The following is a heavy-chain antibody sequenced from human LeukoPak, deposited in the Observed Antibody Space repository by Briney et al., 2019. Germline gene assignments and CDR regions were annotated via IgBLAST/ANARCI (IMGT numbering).Heavy chain of an antibody. CDR2: ISCGSDTI. CDR3: AMHHYGDYYFDN. CDR1: GFTFSRYS. V-gene: IGHV3-48*01. Sequence: GGSLRLSCAASGFTFSRYSMNWVRQTPGKGLEWISYISCGSDTIYYAGSVKGRFTVSRDYAKNSLFLQMNSLRAEDTAVYYCAMHHYGDYYFDNWGQGTLVTVSS. D-gene: IGHD4-17*01. J-gene: IGHJ4*02.